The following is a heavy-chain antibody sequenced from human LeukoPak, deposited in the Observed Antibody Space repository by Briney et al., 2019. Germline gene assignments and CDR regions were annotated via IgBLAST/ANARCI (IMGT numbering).Heavy chain of an antibody. V-gene: IGHV3-7*02. CDR3: ETYSAFDI. CDR1: GFTFSIYW. D-gene: IGHD2-21*01. CDR2: ITEDGGKI. Sequence: PVRSLRLSCAASGFTFSIYWMSWVRQAPGKGREWVASITEDGGKIHYVDSVKGRFTISRDIAKNSLYLQMNSLRAEDTAVYYCETYSAFDIWGHGTMVT. J-gene: IGHJ3*02.